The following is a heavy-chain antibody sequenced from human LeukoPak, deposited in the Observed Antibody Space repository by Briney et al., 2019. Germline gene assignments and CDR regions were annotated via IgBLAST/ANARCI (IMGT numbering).Heavy chain of an antibody. CDR3: ALSPQVGNYFDY. Sequence: PGGSLRXSCAASGFTFSDYYMSWIRQAPGKGLEWVSYISSSSSYTNYADSVKGRFTISRDNAKNSLYLQMNSLRAEDTAVYYCALSPQVGNYFDYWGQGTLVTVSS. D-gene: IGHD1-26*01. J-gene: IGHJ4*02. CDR2: ISSSSSYT. V-gene: IGHV3-11*06. CDR1: GFTFSDYY.